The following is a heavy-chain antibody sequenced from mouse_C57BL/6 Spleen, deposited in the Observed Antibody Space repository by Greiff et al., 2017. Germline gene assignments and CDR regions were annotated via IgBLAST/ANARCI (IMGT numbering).Heavy chain of an antibody. V-gene: IGHV1-59*01. CDR1: GYTFTSYW. J-gene: IGHJ4*01. CDR2: IDPSDSYT. D-gene: IGHD1-1*01. Sequence: VQLQQPGAELVRPGTSVKLSCKASGYTFTSYWMHWVKQRPGQGLEWIGVIDPSDSYTNYNQKFTGKATLTVDTSSSTAYMQLSSLTSEDSAVYYCARRDYGSSNAMDYWGQGTSVTVSS. CDR3: ARRDYGSSNAMDY.